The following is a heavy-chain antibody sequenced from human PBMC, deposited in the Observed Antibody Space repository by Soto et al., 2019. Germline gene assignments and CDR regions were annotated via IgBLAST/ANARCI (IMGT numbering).Heavy chain of an antibody. J-gene: IGHJ4*02. Sequence: PGGSLRLSCAASGFTFSSYWMSWVRQAPGKGLEWVANIKQDASERYYVDSVKGRFTISRDNARNLVFLQMNSLRADDTAVYYCSRSADFIVVEPAAWHGFNYWGQGALVTVSS. V-gene: IGHV3-7*03. CDR1: GFTFSSYW. CDR3: SRSADFIVVEPAAWHGFNY. D-gene: IGHD2-2*01. CDR2: IKQDASER.